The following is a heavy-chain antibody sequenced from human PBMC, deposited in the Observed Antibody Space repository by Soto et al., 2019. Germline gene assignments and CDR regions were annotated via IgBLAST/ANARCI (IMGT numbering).Heavy chain of an antibody. J-gene: IGHJ4*02. CDR2: MYHRGST. Sequence: SQTMSLTCSVADDSITRYYWSWIRQTPGEGLEWIGYMYHRGSTNYNPSLKSRVAISIDTSKNQFSLKLSSVTSADTAVYYCAILDAGFSYFHSWGQGTLVTVSS. CDR3: AILDAGFSYFHS. CDR1: DDSITRYY. D-gene: IGHD5-18*01. V-gene: IGHV4-59*01.